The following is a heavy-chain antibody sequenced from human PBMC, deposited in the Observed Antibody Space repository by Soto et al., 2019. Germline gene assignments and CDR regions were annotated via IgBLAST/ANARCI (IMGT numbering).Heavy chain of an antibody. D-gene: IGHD4-17*01. Sequence: ASVKVSCKASGYTFATYGLSWVRQAPGQGLEWMGWISAYNGNTNYAQKLQGRVTMTTDTSTSTAYMELRSLRSDDTAVYYCARDLHGDPYYWGQGTLVTVSS. J-gene: IGHJ4*02. CDR1: GYTFATYG. CDR2: ISAYNGNT. V-gene: IGHV1-18*01. CDR3: ARDLHGDPYY.